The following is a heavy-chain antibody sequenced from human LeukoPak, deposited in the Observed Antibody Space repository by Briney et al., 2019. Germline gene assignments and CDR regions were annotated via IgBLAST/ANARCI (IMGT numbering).Heavy chain of an antibody. Sequence: ASVKVSCKASGFTFTGYYMHWVRQAPGHGLEWMGWINPNSSGTNYAQKFQGRVTMTRDTSISTAYMELSSLKSDDTAVYFCARDWAATYNWFDPWGQGTLVIVSS. D-gene: IGHD3-16*01. J-gene: IGHJ5*02. CDR2: INPNSSGT. CDR3: ARDWAATYNWFDP. CDR1: GFTFTGYY. V-gene: IGHV1-2*02.